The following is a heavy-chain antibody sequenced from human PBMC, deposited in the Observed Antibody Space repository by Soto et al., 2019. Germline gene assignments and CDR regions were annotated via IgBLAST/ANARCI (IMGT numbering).Heavy chain of an antibody. J-gene: IGHJ4*02. D-gene: IGHD3-3*01. Sequence: QVQLVQSGDEVKKPGASVKVSCKASGYPFTTYGITWVRQAPGQGLEWMGWISTYNGNTNYAQSLQGRVTMNRETSSTTAYMELRSLRSDDTAVYYCARVMTTFGVVSKGPDHWGQGTLVTVSS. CDR3: ARVMTTFGVVSKGPDH. V-gene: IGHV1-18*04. CDR1: GYPFTTYG. CDR2: ISTYNGNT.